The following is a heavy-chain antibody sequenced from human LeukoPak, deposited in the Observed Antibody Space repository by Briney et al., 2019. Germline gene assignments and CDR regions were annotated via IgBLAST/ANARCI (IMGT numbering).Heavy chain of an antibody. V-gene: IGHV4-61*01. CDR1: GGSVSSGSYY. J-gene: IGHJ4*02. CDR3: AAGIAGAEGY. Sequence: SETLSLTCTVFGGSVSSGSYYWSWIRQPPGKGLEWIGYIYYSGSTNYNPSLKSRVTISVDTSKNQFSLKLSSVTAADTAVYYCAAGIAGAEGYWGQGTLVTVSS. D-gene: IGHD1-26*01. CDR2: IYYSGST.